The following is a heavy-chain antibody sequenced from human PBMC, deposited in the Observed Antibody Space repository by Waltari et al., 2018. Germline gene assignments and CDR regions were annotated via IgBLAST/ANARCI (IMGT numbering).Heavy chain of an antibody. D-gene: IGHD6-13*01. CDR1: GFTFSSYA. J-gene: IGHJ4*02. CDR3: AKGGKRGIALAFDY. Sequence: EVQLLESGGGLVQPGGSLRLSCAASGFTFSSYAMSWVRQAPGKGLEWVSAISGSGGSPYYADSVKGRFTISRDNAKNTLYLQMNSLRAEDTAVYYCAKGGKRGIALAFDYWGQGTLVTVSS. CDR2: ISGSGGSP. V-gene: IGHV3-23*01.